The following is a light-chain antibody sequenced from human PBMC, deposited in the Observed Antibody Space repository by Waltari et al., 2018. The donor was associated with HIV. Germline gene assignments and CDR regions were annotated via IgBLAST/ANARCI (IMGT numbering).Light chain of an antibody. V-gene: IGLV1-40*01. CDR2: GNN. J-gene: IGLJ2*01. Sequence: QSVLTQPPPVSRAPGQRVPISCPRGSSNIRADFRVTLYQQIPGTAPTLLISGNNIRPSGVPDRFSASKSGTSSSLAITGLQAEDEADYFCQSYDRSLSASVVFGGGTKLTVL. CDR3: QSYDRSLSASVV. CDR1: SSNIRADFR.